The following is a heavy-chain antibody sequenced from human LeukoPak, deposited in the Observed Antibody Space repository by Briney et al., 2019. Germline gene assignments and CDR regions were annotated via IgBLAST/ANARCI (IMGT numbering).Heavy chain of an antibody. J-gene: IGHJ2*01. CDR1: GASINSYY. Sequence: SEPLSLTCTVSGASINSYYWTWIRQPAGKGLEWIGRIYTSGSTNYNPSLKSRVTMSVDTSKNQFSLKLRSVTAADTAVYYCARGGYGSSWPYWYFDLWGRGTLVTVSS. CDR3: ARGGYGSSWPYWYFDL. D-gene: IGHD6-13*01. CDR2: IYTSGST. V-gene: IGHV4-4*07.